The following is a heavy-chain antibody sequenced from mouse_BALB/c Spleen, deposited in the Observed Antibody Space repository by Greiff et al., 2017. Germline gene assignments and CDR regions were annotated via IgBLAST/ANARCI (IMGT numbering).Heavy chain of an antibody. V-gene: IGHV7-3*02. CDR1: GFTFTDYY. CDR3: ARDPAYYGSSYAMDY. J-gene: IGHJ4*01. CDR2: IRNKANGYTT. D-gene: IGHD1-1*01. Sequence: EVKLQESGGGLVQPGGSLRLSCATSGFTFTDYYMSWVRQPPGKALEWLGFIRNKANGYTTEYSASVKGRFTISRDNSQSILYLQMNTLRAEDSATYYCARDPAYYGSSYAMDYWGQGTSVTVSS.